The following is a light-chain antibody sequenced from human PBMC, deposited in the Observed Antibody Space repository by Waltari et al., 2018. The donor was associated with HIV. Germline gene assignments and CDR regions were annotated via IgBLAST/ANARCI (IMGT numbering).Light chain of an antibody. CDR2: EVS. Sequence: QSALTQPASVSGSPGQSITISCTGASFDIYGYNFVSWFQHHPGKAPKVIIYEVSKRPSGVSNRFSGSKSGNTASLTISGLQPEDEAEYFCVSYKSSSSPVFGGGTKLTV. CDR1: SFDIYGYNF. J-gene: IGLJ3*02. CDR3: VSYKSSSSPV. V-gene: IGLV2-14*01.